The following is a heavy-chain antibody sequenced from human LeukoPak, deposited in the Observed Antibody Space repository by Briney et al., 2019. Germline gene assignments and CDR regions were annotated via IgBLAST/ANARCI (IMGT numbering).Heavy chain of an antibody. CDR3: ARDPFQGSRPYYYYGMDV. CDR2: MNPNSGNT. J-gene: IGHJ6*02. CDR1: GYTFTSYD. Sequence: ASVKVSCKASGYTFTSYDINWVRQATGQGLEWMGWMNPNSGNTGYAQKFQGRVTMTRDTSISTAYMELSRLRSDDTAVYYCARDPFQGSRPYYYYGMDVWGQGTTVTVSS. V-gene: IGHV1-8*01. D-gene: IGHD6-6*01.